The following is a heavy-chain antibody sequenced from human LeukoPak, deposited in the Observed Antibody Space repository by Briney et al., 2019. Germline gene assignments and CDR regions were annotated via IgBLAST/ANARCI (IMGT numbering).Heavy chain of an antibody. CDR3: ARQTGSGLFILP. D-gene: IGHD3/OR15-3a*01. J-gene: IGHJ4*02. V-gene: IGHV4-59*08. CDR1: GGSITTYY. CDR2: IYYSGST. Sequence: SETLSLTCNVSGGSITTYYWSWIRQPPGKGLEWIGDIYYSGSTNYNASLKSRVTISVDTSKNQFSLRLTSVTAADTAVYYCARQTGSGLFILPGGQGTLVTVSS.